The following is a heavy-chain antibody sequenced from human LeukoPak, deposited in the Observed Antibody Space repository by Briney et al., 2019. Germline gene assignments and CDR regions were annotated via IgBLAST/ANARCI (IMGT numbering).Heavy chain of an antibody. CDR1: GFTFSSYA. J-gene: IGHJ3*02. V-gene: IGHV3-30*04. CDR2: ISFDGSNK. Sequence: GGSLRLSCAASGFTFSSYAMHWVRQAPGKGLEWVAVISFDGSNKYYADSVKGRFTISRDNSKNTLYLQMNSLRAEDTAVYYCAKEADSTGGAFDIWGQGTMVTVSS. D-gene: IGHD1-14*01. CDR3: AKEADSTGGAFDI.